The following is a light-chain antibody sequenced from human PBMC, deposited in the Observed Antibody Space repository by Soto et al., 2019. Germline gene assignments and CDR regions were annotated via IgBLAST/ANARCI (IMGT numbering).Light chain of an antibody. CDR1: QSVSSN. CDR3: QQYDSSPPIT. CDR2: GAS. Sequence: ETVMTQSPATLSVSPGERTTLFCRASQSVSSNLAWYQQKPAQAPRLXXXGASSRATGIPDRFSGSGSGTEFTLTISRLETDDFSVYYCQQYDSSPPITFGQGTRLEIK. J-gene: IGKJ5*01. V-gene: IGKV3-20*01.